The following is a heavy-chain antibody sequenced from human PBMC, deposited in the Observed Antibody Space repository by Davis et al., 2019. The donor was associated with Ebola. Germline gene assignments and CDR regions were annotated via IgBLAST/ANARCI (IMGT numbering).Heavy chain of an antibody. CDR1: GYTFTSYG. CDR3: AREYSSSSYLWFDP. J-gene: IGHJ5*02. Sequence: ASVKVSCKASGYTFTSYGISWVRQAPGQGLEWMGWISAYNGNTNYAQKLQGRVTMTTDTSTSTAYMELRSLRSDDTAVYYCAREYSSSSYLWFDPWGQGTLVTVSS. V-gene: IGHV1-18*01. D-gene: IGHD6-6*01. CDR2: ISAYNGNT.